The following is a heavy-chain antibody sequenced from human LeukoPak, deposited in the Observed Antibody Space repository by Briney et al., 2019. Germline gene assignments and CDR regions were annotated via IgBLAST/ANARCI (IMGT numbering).Heavy chain of an antibody. Sequence: PSETLSLTCTVSGGSISSYYWSWIRQPPGKGLEWIGEISHSGSTNYNPPLTRRVSISVATSKNQFSLKLSYVTAADTAVYYCARGLLSYDYVWGSYPKSTFDYWGQGTLVTVSS. V-gene: IGHV4-34*01. CDR2: ISHSGST. CDR3: ARGLLSYDYVWGSYPKSTFDY. CDR1: GGSISSYY. D-gene: IGHD3-16*02. J-gene: IGHJ4*02.